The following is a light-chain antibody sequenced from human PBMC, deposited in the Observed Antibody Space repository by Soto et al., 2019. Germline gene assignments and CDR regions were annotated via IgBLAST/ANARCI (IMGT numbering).Light chain of an antibody. J-gene: IGKJ2*01. CDR2: AAS. V-gene: IGKV1-39*01. Sequence: DIQMTQSPSSLSASVGDSVTITCRASQSISSYLNWYQQKPGKAPKLLIYAASSLQSGVPSRFSGSGSGTDFTLTISSPQPEDFATYYCQQSYSTPRTFGQGTKLEIK. CDR3: QQSYSTPRT. CDR1: QSISSY.